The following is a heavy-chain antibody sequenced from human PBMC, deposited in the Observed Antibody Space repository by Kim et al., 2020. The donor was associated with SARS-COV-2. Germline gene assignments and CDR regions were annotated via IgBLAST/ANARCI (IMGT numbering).Heavy chain of an antibody. Sequence: GGSLRLSCAVSGFSFSSYGMHWVRQVAGKGLEWEAVISYDVSNKNHADSMKGRFTISRDNSKNTTYLQMNSLRAEDTAVTYCAKEATLWIWVVFGFYYG. D-gene: IGHD3-10*01. CDR2: ISYDVSNK. CDR1: GFSFSSYG. CDR3: AKEATLWIWVVFGFYYG. V-gene: IGHV3-30*18. J-gene: IGHJ6*01.